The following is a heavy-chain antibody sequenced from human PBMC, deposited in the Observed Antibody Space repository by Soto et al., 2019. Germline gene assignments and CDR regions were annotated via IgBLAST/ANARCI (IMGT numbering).Heavy chain of an antibody. CDR2: INPDGGTT. V-gene: IGHV3-64D*06. CDR1: GFSFPACS. J-gene: IGHJ5*02. Sequence: GGSLSLSCSASGFSFPACSLHWVRQAPGKGLEHVAAINPDGGTTTYAPSVKGRFTMSRDNSKNTVFLPMSNLRPAATAVYYRVKGENGRATGSDPGGKETRGTVPP. D-gene: IGHD3-10*01. CDR3: VKGENGRATGSDP.